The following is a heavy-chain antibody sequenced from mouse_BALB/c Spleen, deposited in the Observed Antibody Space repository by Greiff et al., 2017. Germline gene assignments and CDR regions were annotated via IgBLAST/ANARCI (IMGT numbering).Heavy chain of an antibody. Sequence: QVQLQQPGAELVKPGAPVKLSCKASGYTFTSYWMNWVKQRPGRGLEWIGRIDPSDSETHYNQKFKDKATLTVDKSSSTAYIQLSSLTSEDSAVYYCARSDGYVYYYAMDYWGQGTSVTVSS. D-gene: IGHD1-2*01. CDR1: GYTFTSYW. J-gene: IGHJ4*01. CDR2: IDPSDSET. CDR3: ARSDGYVYYYAMDY. V-gene: IGHV1-69*02.